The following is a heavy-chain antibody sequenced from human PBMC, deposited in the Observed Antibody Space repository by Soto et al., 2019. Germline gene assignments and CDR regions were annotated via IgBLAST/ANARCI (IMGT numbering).Heavy chain of an antibody. D-gene: IGHD3-10*01. J-gene: IGHJ4*02. Sequence: PSETLSLTCAVYGGSFSGYYWSWIRQPPGKGLEWIGEINHSGSTNYNPSLKSRVTISVDTSKNQFSLKLSSVTAADTAVYYCARRANNRPRITMIRGFDYWGQGTMVTVS. CDR2: INHSGST. CDR1: GGSFSGYY. V-gene: IGHV4-34*01. CDR3: ARRANNRPRITMIRGFDY.